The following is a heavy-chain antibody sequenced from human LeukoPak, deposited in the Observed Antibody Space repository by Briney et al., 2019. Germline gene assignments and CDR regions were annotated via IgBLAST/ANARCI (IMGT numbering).Heavy chain of an antibody. V-gene: IGHV4-4*02. J-gene: IGHJ5*02. D-gene: IGHD4-17*01. Sequence: PSGTLSLTCAVSGGSISSSNWWSWVRQPPGKGLEWIGEIYHSGSTNYNPSLKSRVTISVDKSKNQFSLKLSSVTAADTAVYYCAREDNTVTTSSWFDPWGQGTLVTVSS. CDR2: IYHSGST. CDR1: GGSISSSNW. CDR3: AREDNTVTTSSWFDP.